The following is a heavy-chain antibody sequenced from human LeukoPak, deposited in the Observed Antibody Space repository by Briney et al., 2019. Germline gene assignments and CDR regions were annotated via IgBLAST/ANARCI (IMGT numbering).Heavy chain of an antibody. J-gene: IGHJ3*02. Sequence: GSLRLSCAASGFTFSSYAMSWVRQAPGKGLEWVSAISGSGGSTYYADSVKGRFTISRDNSKNTLYLQMNSLRAEDTAVYYCAKADQSGSYLRDAFDIWGQGTMVTVSS. D-gene: IGHD1-26*01. CDR3: AKADQSGSYLRDAFDI. CDR1: GFTFSSYA. V-gene: IGHV3-23*01. CDR2: ISGSGGST.